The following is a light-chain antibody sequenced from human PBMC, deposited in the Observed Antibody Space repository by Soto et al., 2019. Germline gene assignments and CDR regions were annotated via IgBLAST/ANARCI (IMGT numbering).Light chain of an antibody. Sequence: EILLRQSPATLSVSPGERATLSCRASQSIRNSLAWIQQKPGQAPRLLIYDTATRATDIPARFSGRGSVTEFTLTISSLQSEDFAVYYCQQYQNWPRTFGQGTKVDIK. CDR2: DTA. CDR3: QQYQNWPRT. CDR1: QSIRNS. V-gene: IGKV3-15*01. J-gene: IGKJ1*01.